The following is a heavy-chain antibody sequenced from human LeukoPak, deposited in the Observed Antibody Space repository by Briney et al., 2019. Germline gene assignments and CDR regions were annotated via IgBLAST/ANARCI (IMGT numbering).Heavy chain of an antibody. CDR1: GFTFSSYS. D-gene: IGHD1-26*01. V-gene: IGHV3-21*01. CDR2: ISSSSSYI. J-gene: IGHJ3*02. Sequence: GGSLRLSCAASGFTFSSYSMNWVRQAPGKGLEWVSSISSSSSYIYYADSVKGRFTISRDNAKNPLYLQMNSLRAEDTAVYYCAREWELLGGDAFDIWGQGTMVTVSS. CDR3: AREWELLGGDAFDI.